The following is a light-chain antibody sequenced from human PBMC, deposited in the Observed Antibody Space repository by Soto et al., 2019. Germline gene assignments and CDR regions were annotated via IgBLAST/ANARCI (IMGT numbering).Light chain of an antibody. CDR3: QQYGSSPPTIT. J-gene: IGKJ5*01. CDR2: GAS. V-gene: IGKV3-20*01. CDR1: QSVSSNY. Sequence: EIVLTQFPGTLFLSPGERATLSCRASQSVSSNYLAWYQQKPGQAPWLLIYGASTRATGIPDRFSGSGSGTDFTLTISRLEPEDFAVYYCQQYGSSPPTITFGQGT.